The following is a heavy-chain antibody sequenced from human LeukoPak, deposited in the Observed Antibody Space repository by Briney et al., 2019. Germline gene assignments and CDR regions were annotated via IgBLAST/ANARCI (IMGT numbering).Heavy chain of an antibody. V-gene: IGHV4-4*07. J-gene: IGHJ5*02. CDR2: IYHSGST. D-gene: IGHD3-22*01. CDR3: ARDPPDADYYDSSGYRGTNWFDP. Sequence: SETLSLTCTVSGGSISSYSWTWIRQPAGKGLEWIGSIYHSGSTYYNPSLKSRVTISVDTSKNQFSLKLSSVTAADTAVYYCARDPPDADYYDSSGYRGTNWFDPWGQGTLVTVSS. CDR1: GGSISSYS.